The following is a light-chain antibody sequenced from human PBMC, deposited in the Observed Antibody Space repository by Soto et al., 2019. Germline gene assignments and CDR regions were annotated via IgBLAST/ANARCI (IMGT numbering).Light chain of an antibody. CDR1: QSVSSSY. CDR3: QQYGSSPHT. V-gene: IGKV3-20*01. Sequence: EIVLTQSPGTLSLSPGERATLSCRASQSVSSSYLAWYQHKPGQAPRLLIYGASSRATGIPDRFSGSGSGTSFTLTISRLEPEYFAVYYCQQYGSSPHTFGQGTKLEIK. CDR2: GAS. J-gene: IGKJ2*01.